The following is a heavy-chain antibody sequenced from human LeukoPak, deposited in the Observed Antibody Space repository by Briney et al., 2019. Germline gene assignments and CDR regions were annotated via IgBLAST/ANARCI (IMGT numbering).Heavy chain of an antibody. D-gene: IGHD6-19*01. V-gene: IGHV4-59*01. CDR1: GGSISSYY. CDR3: ARTIAVAGTNYFDY. J-gene: IGHJ4*02. Sequence: KTSETLSLXCTVSGGSISSYYWSWIRQPPGKGLESIGYIYYSGSTNYNPSLKSRVTISVDTSKNQFSLKLSSVTAADTAVYYCARTIAVAGTNYFDYWGQGTLVTVSS. CDR2: IYYSGST.